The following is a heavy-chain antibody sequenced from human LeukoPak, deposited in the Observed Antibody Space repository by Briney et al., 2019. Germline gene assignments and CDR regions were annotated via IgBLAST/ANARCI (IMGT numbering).Heavy chain of an antibody. Sequence: ASVKVSCKASGYTFTGYYMHWVRQAPGQGLEWMGLINPNSGGTNYAQKFQGRVTMTRDTSISTAYMELSRLRSDDTAVYYCARPQYGGYYYYGMDVWGQGTTVTVSS. V-gene: IGHV1-2*02. CDR1: GYTFTGYY. CDR3: ARPQYGGYYYYGMDV. CDR2: INPNSGGT. J-gene: IGHJ6*02. D-gene: IGHD2/OR15-2a*01.